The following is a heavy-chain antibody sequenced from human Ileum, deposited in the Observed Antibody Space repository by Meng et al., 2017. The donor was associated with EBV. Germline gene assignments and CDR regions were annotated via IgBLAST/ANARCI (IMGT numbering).Heavy chain of an antibody. J-gene: IGHJ4*02. D-gene: IGHD3-22*01. CDR1: GGSISRRDW. V-gene: IGHV4-4*02. CDR3: ASSDYYRSDY. CDR2: TSHSGST. Sequence: QLQVAGPRLVNPSKTRALTCDVSGGSISRRDWWSGVRQPPGKGLEWIGETSHSGSTNYSPSLKSRVTISLDKSKNQLSLKLNSVTAADTAVYYCASSDYYRSDYWGQGTLVTVSS.